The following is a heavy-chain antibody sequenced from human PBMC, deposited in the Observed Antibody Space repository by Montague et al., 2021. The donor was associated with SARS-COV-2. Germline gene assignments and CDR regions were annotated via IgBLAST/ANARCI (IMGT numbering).Heavy chain of an antibody. Sequence: SETLSLTCTVSGGSVNSGTYYWGWIRQPPGKGLVWIAYMYSSGSTNYNPSLKSRVTMSVDTSRNQFSMKLSSVTAADTAVYYGASGGLYCSGGRCNTFDIWGQGTMVIYSS. CDR1: GGSVNSGTYY. CDR2: MYSSGST. J-gene: IGHJ3*02. CDR3: ASGGLYCSGGRCNTFDI. V-gene: IGHV4-61*01. D-gene: IGHD2-15*01.